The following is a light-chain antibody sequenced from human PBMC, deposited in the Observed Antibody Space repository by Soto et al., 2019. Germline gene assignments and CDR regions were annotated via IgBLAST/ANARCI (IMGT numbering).Light chain of an antibody. CDR3: QQRSL. Sequence: EIVLTQSPATLSLSPGERATLSCRASQSVSSYLAWYQQKPGQAPRLLIYDASNRATGIPARFSGSGSGTYFTLTISSLEPEDFAVYYCQQRSLFGPGTKVDIK. CDR2: DAS. J-gene: IGKJ3*01. V-gene: IGKV3-11*01. CDR1: QSVSSY.